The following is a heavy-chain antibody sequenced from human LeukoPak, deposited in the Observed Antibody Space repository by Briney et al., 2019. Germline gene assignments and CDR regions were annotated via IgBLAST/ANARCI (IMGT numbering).Heavy chain of an antibody. J-gene: IGHJ5*02. CDR2: IYSGGST. CDR1: GFTVSSNY. Sequence: GGSLRLSCAASGFTVSSNYMSWVRQAPGKGLEWVSVIYSGGSTYYADSGKGRFTISRDNAKNSLYLQMNDLRAEDTAAYYCARGATDTTRWFGPWGQGTLVTVSS. V-gene: IGHV3-53*01. D-gene: IGHD1-26*01. CDR3: ARGATDTTRWFGP.